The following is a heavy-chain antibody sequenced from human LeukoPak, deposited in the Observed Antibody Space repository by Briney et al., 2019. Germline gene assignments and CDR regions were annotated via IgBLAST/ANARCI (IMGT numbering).Heavy chain of an antibody. CDR3: AKDGGRDKTDIPYYYMDV. CDR2: IRYDGSNK. CDR1: GFTFSSYG. V-gene: IGHV3-30*02. J-gene: IGHJ6*03. Sequence: PGGSPRLSCAASGFTFSSYGMQWVRQAPGKGLESVAFIRYDGSNKYYADSVKGRFTISRDNSKNTLYLQMNSLRAEDTAVYYCAKDGGRDKTDIPYYYMDVWGKGTTVTVSS. D-gene: IGHD2-15*01.